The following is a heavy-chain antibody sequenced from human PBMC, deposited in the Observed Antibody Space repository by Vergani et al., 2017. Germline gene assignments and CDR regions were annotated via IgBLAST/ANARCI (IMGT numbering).Heavy chain of an antibody. D-gene: IGHD6-13*01. V-gene: IGHV4-30-4*01. Sequence: QVQLQESGPGLVKPSQTLSLTCTVSGGSISSGDSYWSWLRQPPGKGLEWIGEIYHSGSTNYNPSLKSRVTISVDKSKKQFSLKLSSVTAADTAVYDCARAVWSGSSWYEGNDYWGQGTLVTVSS. CDR3: ARAVWSGSSWYEGNDY. CDR1: GGSISSGDSY. J-gene: IGHJ4*02. CDR2: IYHSGST.